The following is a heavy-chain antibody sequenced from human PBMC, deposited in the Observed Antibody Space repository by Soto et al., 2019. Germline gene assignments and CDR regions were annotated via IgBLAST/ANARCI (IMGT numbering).Heavy chain of an antibody. V-gene: IGHV4-59*01. J-gene: IGHJ5*02. CDR2: MYYSETT. Sequence: WETLSLTCTVSGASINDFYWSWIRQTPGKGLEWVGFMYYSETTKYNPSLKGRVNMSLDTSKNQVSLHLKSVTGADTAVYYCVRANSSTWYKLEYKWFDPWGQGTQVTVSS. CDR3: VRANSSTWYKLEYKWFDP. CDR1: GASINDFY. D-gene: IGHD6-13*01.